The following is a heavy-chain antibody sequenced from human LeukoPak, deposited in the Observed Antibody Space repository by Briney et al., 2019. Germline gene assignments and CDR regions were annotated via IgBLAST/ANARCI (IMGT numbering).Heavy chain of an antibody. D-gene: IGHD6-6*01. CDR2: IIPNSGGT. J-gene: IGHJ4*02. Sequence: ASVKVSCKASGYTFTGYYMHWVRQAPGQGLEWMGWIIPNSGGTNYAQKFQGRVTMTRDTSISTVYMELRRLRFDDTAVYYCARGGAARPGVIDYWGQGTLVTVSS. V-gene: IGHV1-2*02. CDR3: ARGGAARPGVIDY. CDR1: GYTFTGYY.